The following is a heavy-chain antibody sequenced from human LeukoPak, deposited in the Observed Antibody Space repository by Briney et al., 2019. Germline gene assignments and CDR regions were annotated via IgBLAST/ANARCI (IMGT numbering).Heavy chain of an antibody. V-gene: IGHV3-48*03. J-gene: IGHJ4*02. CDR1: GFTFSSYE. Sequence: PGGSLRLSCVASGFTFSSYEMNWVRQAPGKGLEWVSYISSSGSTIYYADSVKGRFTISRDNAKNSLYLQMNSLRAEDTAVYYCARGKGDGYQYYFDYWGQGTLVTVSS. CDR3: ARGKGDGYQYYFDY. D-gene: IGHD5-24*01. CDR2: ISSSGSTI.